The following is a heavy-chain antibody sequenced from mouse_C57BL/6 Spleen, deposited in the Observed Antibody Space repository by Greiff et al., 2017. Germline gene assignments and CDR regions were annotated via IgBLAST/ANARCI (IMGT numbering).Heavy chain of an antibody. CDR2: IDPENGDT. Sequence: VQLKESGAELVRPGASVKLSCTASGFNIKDDYMHWVKQRPEQGLEWIGWIDPENGDTEYASKFQGKATITADPSSNTAYLQLSSLTSEDTAVYYCTTPPAITTVVATDYFDYWGQGTTLTVSS. V-gene: IGHV14-4*01. CDR3: TTPPAITTVVATDYFDY. CDR1: GFNIKDDY. D-gene: IGHD1-1*01. J-gene: IGHJ2*01.